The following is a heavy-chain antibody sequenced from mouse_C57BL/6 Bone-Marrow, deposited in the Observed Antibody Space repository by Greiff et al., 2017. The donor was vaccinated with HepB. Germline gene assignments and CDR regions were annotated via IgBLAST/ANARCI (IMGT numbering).Heavy chain of an antibody. V-gene: IGHV5-2*01. CDR3: ARLYGYDVGYYAMYY. Sequence: EVQLQESGGGLVQPGESLTLSCESNEYELPSHDMSWVRKTPEKRLELVAAINSDGGSTYSPDTMERRFIISRDNTKKTLYLQMSSLRSEDTALYYCARLYGYDVGYYAMYYWGQGTSVTVSS. CDR2: INSDGGST. J-gene: IGHJ4*01. CDR1: EYELPSHD. D-gene: IGHD2-2*01.